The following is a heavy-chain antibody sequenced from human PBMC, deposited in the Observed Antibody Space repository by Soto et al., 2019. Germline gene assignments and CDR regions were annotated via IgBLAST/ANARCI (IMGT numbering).Heavy chain of an antibody. CDR1: GGSISSGGYY. CDR3: ARDVSMRFGELLEPNYYSDY. J-gene: IGHJ4*02. Sequence: SETLSLTCTVSGGSISSGGYYWSWIRQHPGKGLEWIGYIYYSGSTYYNPSLKSRVTISVDTSKNQFSLKLSSVTAADTAVYYCARDVSMRFGELLEPNYYSDYWGQGTLVTVSS. CDR2: IYYSGST. V-gene: IGHV4-31*03. D-gene: IGHD3-10*01.